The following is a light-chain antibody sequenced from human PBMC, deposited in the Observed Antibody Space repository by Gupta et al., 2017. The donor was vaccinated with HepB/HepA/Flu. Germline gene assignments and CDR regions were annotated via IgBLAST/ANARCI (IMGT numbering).Light chain of an antibody. CDR3: QQYYSNPVYT. V-gene: IGKV4-1*01. J-gene: IGKJ2*01. Sequence: DILMTPSPHSPSVSLGERASINCNCSQSVLYSSNNKNYLAWYQQQPGQPTKLLIYWASTRESAVPARFSGRGSATDFTLTISSMQAEDVAVYYCQQYYSNPVYTFGQGTKLEIK. CDR1: QSVLYSSNNKNY. CDR2: WAS.